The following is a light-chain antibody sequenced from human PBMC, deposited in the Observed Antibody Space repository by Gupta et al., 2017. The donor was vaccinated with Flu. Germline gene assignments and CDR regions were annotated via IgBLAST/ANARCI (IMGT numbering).Light chain of an antibody. CDR1: QSVSNSF. J-gene: IGKJ1*01. CDR2: GAS. CDR3: QQYDNSPWT. Sequence: EIVLTQSPGTLSLSPGENVTLSCRASQSVSNSFLAWYQQKPGQAPRFLIYGASSRAPGMPDRFSGSGSGTDFSLTISRLEPEDFALYYCQQYDNSPWTFGQGTKVEVK. V-gene: IGKV3-20*01.